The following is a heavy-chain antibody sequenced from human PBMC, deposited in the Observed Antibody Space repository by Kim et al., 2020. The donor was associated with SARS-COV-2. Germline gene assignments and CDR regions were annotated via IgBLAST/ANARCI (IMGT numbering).Heavy chain of an antibody. V-gene: IGHV3-66*01. CDR1: GFTVSSNY. CDR3: ARDEGGYGYGGNYYYGMDV. J-gene: IGHJ6*02. Sequence: GGSLRLSCAASGFTVSSNYMSWVRQAPGKGLEWVSVIYSGGSTYYADSVKGRFTISRDNSKNTLYLQMNSLRAEDTAVYYCARDEGGYGYGGNYYYGMDVWGQGTTVTVSS. CDR2: IYSGGST. D-gene: IGHD5-12*01.